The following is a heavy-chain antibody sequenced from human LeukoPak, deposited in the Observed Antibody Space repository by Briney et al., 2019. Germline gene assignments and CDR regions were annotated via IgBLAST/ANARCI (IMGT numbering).Heavy chain of an antibody. V-gene: IGHV3-23*01. CDR2: ISGSGVST. CDR3: AKNNDFDY. D-gene: IGHD1-1*01. CDR1: GFTFSIYA. J-gene: IGHJ4*02. Sequence: PGGSLRLSCAASGFTFSIYAMSWVRQAPGKGLEWVSYISGSGVSTYYADSVKGHFTISRDNSKNTLYLQMNTLRAEDTAVFYGAKNNDFDYWGQGTLVTVSS.